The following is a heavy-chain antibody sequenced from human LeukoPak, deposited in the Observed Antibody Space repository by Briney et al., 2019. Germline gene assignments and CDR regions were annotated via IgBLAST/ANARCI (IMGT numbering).Heavy chain of an antibody. CDR1: GGTFSSYA. V-gene: IGHV1-69*05. CDR3: ARGRGGYDRAFDY. CDR2: VIPIFGTA. Sequence: SVKVSCKASGGTFSSYAISWVRQAPGQGLEWMGGVIPIFGTANYAQKFQGRVTITTDESTSTAYMDLSSLRSEDTAVYYCARGRGGYDRAFDYWGQGTLVTVSS. J-gene: IGHJ4*02. D-gene: IGHD5-12*01.